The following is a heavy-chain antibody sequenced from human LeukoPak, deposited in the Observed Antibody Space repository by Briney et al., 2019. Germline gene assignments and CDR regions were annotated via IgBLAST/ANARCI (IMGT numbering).Heavy chain of an antibody. Sequence: GGPLRLSCAVSGFTFSESWMSWLRQAPGKGLEWVANIKEDGRKEYYVDSVKGRFTISRDNAQNSLSLQMNSLRVDDTAVYYCAKDYYDILTGQPLSFDYWGQGTLVTVSS. CDR2: IKEDGRKE. CDR1: GFTFSESW. J-gene: IGHJ4*02. D-gene: IGHD3-9*01. CDR3: AKDYYDILTGQPLSFDY. V-gene: IGHV3-7*03.